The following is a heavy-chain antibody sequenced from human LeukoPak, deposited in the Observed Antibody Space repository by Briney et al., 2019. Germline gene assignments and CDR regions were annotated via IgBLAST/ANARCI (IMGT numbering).Heavy chain of an antibody. CDR1: GFTFSSYA. Sequence: GGSLRLSCAASGFTFSSYAMHWVRQAPGKGLEWVAVISYDGSNKYYADSVKGRFTNSRDNSKNTLYLQMNSLRAEDTAVYYCARVRSHYYDSSGYYIDYWGQGTLVTVSS. CDR2: ISYDGSNK. D-gene: IGHD3-22*01. CDR3: ARVRSHYYDSSGYYIDY. J-gene: IGHJ4*02. V-gene: IGHV3-30-3*01.